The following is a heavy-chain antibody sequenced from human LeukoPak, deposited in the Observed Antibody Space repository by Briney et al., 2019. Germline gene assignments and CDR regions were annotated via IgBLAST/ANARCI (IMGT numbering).Heavy chain of an antibody. CDR3: ARVRPRVGAEYYFDY. CDR1: GFTVSSNY. V-gene: IGHV3-53*01. Sequence: GGSLRLTCAASGFTVSSNYMSWVRQAPGKGLEWVSVIYSGGSTYYADSVKGRFTISRDNSKNTLYLQMNSLRAEDTAVYYCARVRPRVGAEYYFDYWGQGTLVTVSS. D-gene: IGHD1-26*01. CDR2: IYSGGST. J-gene: IGHJ4*02.